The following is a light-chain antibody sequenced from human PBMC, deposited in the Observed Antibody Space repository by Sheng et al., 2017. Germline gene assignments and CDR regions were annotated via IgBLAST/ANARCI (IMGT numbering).Light chain of an antibody. V-gene: IGKV3-15*01. J-gene: IGKJ3*01. CDR3: QQRRNWPPEFT. CDR1: QSVSIN. Sequence: EIVMTQSPATLSVSPGERATLSCRASQSVSINLAWYQQKPGQAPRLLIYGASTRATGIPARFSGSGSGTEFTLTISSLQSEDFAVYYCQQRRNWPPEFTFGPGTKVDMK. CDR2: GAS.